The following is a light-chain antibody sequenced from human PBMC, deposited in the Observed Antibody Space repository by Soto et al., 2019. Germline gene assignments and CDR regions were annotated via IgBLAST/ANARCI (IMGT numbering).Light chain of an antibody. Sequence: AIRMTQSPSSLSASTGDRVTITCRASQGISSYLAWYQQKPGKAPKLLIYAASTLQSGVPSRFSGSGSWTDFTLTISCLQSDDFATYYCQQYYSYPGTFGPGTKVDIK. V-gene: IGKV1-8*01. CDR1: QGISSY. CDR2: AAS. J-gene: IGKJ3*01. CDR3: QQYYSYPGT.